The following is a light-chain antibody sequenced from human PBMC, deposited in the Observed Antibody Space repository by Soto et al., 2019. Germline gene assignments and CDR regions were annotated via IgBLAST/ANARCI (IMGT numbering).Light chain of an antibody. V-gene: IGKV1-5*03. CDR2: KAS. CDR1: QSISSW. Sequence: DIQMTQSPSTLSASVGDRVTMTCRASQSISSWLPWHQQKAGKAPKLLIYKASSLESGVPSRFSGSGSGTEFTLTVISLQPDDFATYYCQQYSSYSSYTFGQGTKLEIK. J-gene: IGKJ2*01. CDR3: QQYSSYSSYT.